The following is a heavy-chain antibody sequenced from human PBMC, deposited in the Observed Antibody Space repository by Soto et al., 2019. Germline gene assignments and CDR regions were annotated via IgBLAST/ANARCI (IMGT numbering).Heavy chain of an antibody. D-gene: IGHD3-3*01. J-gene: IGHJ5*02. CDR3: AKEYYDFWSGSYNWFDP. CDR1: GFTFSSYG. Sequence: GGSLRLSCAASGFTFSSYGMHWVRQAPGKGLEWVGVISYDGSNKYYADSVKGRFTISRDNSKNTMYLQMNSLRAEDTAVYYCAKEYYDFWSGSYNWFDPWGQGTLVTVSS. CDR2: ISYDGSNK. V-gene: IGHV3-30*18.